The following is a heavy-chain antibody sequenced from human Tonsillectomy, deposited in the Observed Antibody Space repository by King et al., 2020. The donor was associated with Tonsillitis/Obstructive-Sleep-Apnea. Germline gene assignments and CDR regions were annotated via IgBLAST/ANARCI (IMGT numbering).Heavy chain of an antibody. J-gene: IGHJ4*02. Sequence: PLQESGPGLVKPSETLSLTCTVSGDSIRSSSNYWGWIRQPPGKGLEWIGSIYYTGSTYYRPSLKSRVTISVDTSKNQFSLKLSSVTAADTAVYYCARHDGPYCGGDCYFGTHYWGQGTLVTVSS. CDR3: ARHDGPYCGGDCYFGTHY. CDR1: GDSIRSSSNY. CDR2: IYYTGST. D-gene: IGHD2-21*01. V-gene: IGHV4-39*01.